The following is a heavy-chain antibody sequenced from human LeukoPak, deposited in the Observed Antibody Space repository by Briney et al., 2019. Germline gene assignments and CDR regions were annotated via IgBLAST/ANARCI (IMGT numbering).Heavy chain of an antibody. CDR2: IYYSGST. Sequence: SETLSVTCTVSGGSISSDCWSWIRQPPGKGLEWIGYIYYSGSTNYYPSLNSRVTISVDPSKNQFSLKQSSVTAADTAVYYCARDRGYCSGGSCYRWFDPWGQGTLVTVSS. D-gene: IGHD2-15*01. J-gene: IGHJ5*02. V-gene: IGHV4-59*01. CDR3: ARDRGYCSGGSCYRWFDP. CDR1: GGSISSDC.